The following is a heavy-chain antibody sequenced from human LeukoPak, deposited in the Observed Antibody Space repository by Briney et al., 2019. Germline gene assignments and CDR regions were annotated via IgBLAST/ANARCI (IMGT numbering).Heavy chain of an antibody. V-gene: IGHV3-48*01. CDR2: ISSSSSTI. J-gene: IGHJ3*02. Sequence: PGGSLRLSCAASGFTFSSYGMHWVRQAPGKGLEWVSYISSSSSTIYYADSVKGRFTISRDNAKNSLYLQMNSLRAEDTAVYYCARDRTSPYCSGGSCYFVTDAFDIWGQGTMVTVSS. D-gene: IGHD2-15*01. CDR1: GFTFSSYG. CDR3: ARDRTSPYCSGGSCYFVTDAFDI.